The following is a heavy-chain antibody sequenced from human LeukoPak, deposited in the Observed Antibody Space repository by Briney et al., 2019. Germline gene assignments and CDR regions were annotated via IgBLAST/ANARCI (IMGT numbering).Heavy chain of an antibody. J-gene: IGHJ4*02. V-gene: IGHV4-34*08. CDR3: AGRIEPAALDY. Sequence: GSLRLSCAASGFTFSNAWMSWVRQTPGKGLEWIGEVNDSGGTNIKPSLRSRVILSVDTSKNQFSLKLISVTAADTAVYYCAGRIEPAALDYWGQGTLVTVSS. CDR1: GFTFSNAW. CDR2: VNDSGGT. D-gene: IGHD6-13*01.